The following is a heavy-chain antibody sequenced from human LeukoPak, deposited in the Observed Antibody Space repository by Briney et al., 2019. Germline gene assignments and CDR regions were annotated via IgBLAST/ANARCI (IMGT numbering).Heavy chain of an antibody. CDR1: GGSFSGYY. CDR3: ARLRVLRFLEWYPRYYFDY. D-gene: IGHD3-3*01. Sequence: SETLSLTCAVYGGSFSGYYWSWIRQPPGKGLEWIGEINHSGSTDYNPSLKSRGTISVDTSKNQFSLKLSSVTAADTAVYYCARLRVLRFLEWYPRYYFDYWGQGTLVTVSS. J-gene: IGHJ4*02. V-gene: IGHV4-34*01. CDR2: INHSGST.